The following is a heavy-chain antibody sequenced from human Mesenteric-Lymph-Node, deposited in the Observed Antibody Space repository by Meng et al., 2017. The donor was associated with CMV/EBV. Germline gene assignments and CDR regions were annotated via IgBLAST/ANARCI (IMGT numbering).Heavy chain of an antibody. D-gene: IGHD3-3*01. CDR3: ARAQGYYDFWSGYYGLGDAFDI. V-gene: IGHV3-30*19. J-gene: IGHJ3*02. Sequence: GGSLRLSCAASGFTFSSYGMHWVRQAPGKGLEWVAVISYDGSNKYYADSVKGRFTISRDNSKNTLYLQMNSLRAEDTAVYYCARAQGYYDFWSGYYGLGDAFDIWGQGTMVTVSS. CDR1: GFTFSSYG. CDR2: ISYDGSNK.